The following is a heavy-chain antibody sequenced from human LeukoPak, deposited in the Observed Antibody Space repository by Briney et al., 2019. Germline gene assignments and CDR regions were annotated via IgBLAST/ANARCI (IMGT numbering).Heavy chain of an antibody. V-gene: IGHV3-48*01. J-gene: IGHJ4*02. CDR2: ISSSSSTI. CDR1: GFTFSSYS. CDR3: ASAIRGYSSSWCYFDY. Sequence: GGSLRLSCAASGFTFSSYSMNWVRQAPGKGLEWVSYISSSSSTIYYADSVKGRFTISRDNAKNSLYLQMNSLRAEDTAVYYCASAIRGYSSSWCYFDYWGQGTLVTVSS. D-gene: IGHD6-13*01.